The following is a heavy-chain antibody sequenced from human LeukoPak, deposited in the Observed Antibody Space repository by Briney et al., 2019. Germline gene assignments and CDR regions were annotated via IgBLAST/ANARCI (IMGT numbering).Heavy chain of an antibody. CDR2: IYQSGSS. Sequence: SETLSLTCTVSGGSISSYSWSWIRQPPGKGLEWIGYIYQSGSSYYNPSLKSRVTISVDRSKNQFSLKLSSVTAADTAVYYCARVASSWYWFDPWGQGTLVTVSS. CDR1: GGSISSYS. J-gene: IGHJ5*02. CDR3: ARVASSWYWFDP. V-gene: IGHV4-30-2*01. D-gene: IGHD6-13*01.